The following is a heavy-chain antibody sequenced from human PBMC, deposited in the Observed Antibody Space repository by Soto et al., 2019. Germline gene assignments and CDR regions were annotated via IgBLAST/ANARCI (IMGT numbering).Heavy chain of an antibody. D-gene: IGHD3-10*01. CDR2: ISGSGDST. V-gene: IGHV3-23*01. Sequence: HPGGSLRLSCAASGFTFSSYAMNWVRQAPGKGLEWVSVISGSGDSTYYADSVKGRFTISRDNSKNTLYLQMNSLRAEDTAVYYCATDPKYYGSGRDFWGQGTQVTVSS. CDR1: GFTFSSYA. J-gene: IGHJ4*02. CDR3: ATDPKYYGSGRDF.